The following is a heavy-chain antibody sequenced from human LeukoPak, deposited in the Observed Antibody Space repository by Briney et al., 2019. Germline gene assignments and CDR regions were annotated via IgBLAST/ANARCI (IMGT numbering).Heavy chain of an antibody. CDR1: GGTFSSYA. CDR2: IIPIFGTA. J-gene: IGHJ5*02. V-gene: IGHV1-69*05. CDR3: ARGLTGTLNWFDP. D-gene: IGHD1-7*01. Sequence: GSSVKVSCKASGGTFSSYAISWVRQAPGQGLEWMGGIIPIFGTANYAQKFQGRVTITTDESTSTAYMELSSLRSEDTAVYYCARGLTGTLNWFDPWGQGTLVTVPS.